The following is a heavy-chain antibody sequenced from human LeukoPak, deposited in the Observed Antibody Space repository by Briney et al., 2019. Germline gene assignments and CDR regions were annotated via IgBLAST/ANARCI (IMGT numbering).Heavy chain of an antibody. Sequence: GGSLRLSCAASGFTFSSYEMNWVRQAPGKGLEWVSYISSSGSSTIYYADSVKGRFTISRDNAKNSLYLQMNSLRDEDTAVYYCARDVDFWRDSSHWGQGTLVTVSS. V-gene: IGHV3-48*03. CDR3: ARDVDFWRDSSH. J-gene: IGHJ4*02. CDR1: GFTFSSYE. D-gene: IGHD3-3*01. CDR2: ISSSGSSTI.